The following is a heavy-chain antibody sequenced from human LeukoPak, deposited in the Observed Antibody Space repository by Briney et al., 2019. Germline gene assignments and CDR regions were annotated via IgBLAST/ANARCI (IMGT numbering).Heavy chain of an antibody. CDR1: GGSFSGYY. V-gene: IGHV4-34*01. CDR2: INHSGST. CDR3: ARGRYDVYYYYMDV. D-gene: IGHD3-10*02. Sequence: PSETLSLTCAVYGGSFSGYYWSWIRQPPGKGLEWIGEINHSGSTNYNPSLKSRVTISVDTSKNQFSLKLSSVTAADTAVYYCARGRYDVYYYYMDVWGKGTTVTISS. J-gene: IGHJ6*03.